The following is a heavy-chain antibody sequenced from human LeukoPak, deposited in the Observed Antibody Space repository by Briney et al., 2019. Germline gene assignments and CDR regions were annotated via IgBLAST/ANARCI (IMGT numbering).Heavy chain of an antibody. CDR1: GFTFSTYA. V-gene: IGHV3-48*02. Sequence: GGSLRLSCAASGFTFSTYAMSWVRQAPRRGLEWVSYISSSSSTIYYADSVKGRFTISRDNAKNSLYLQMNSLRDEDTAVYYCARDYDDYVWGSYRSGLDYWGQGTLVTVSS. J-gene: IGHJ4*02. CDR2: ISSSSSTI. D-gene: IGHD3-16*02. CDR3: ARDYDDYVWGSYRSGLDY.